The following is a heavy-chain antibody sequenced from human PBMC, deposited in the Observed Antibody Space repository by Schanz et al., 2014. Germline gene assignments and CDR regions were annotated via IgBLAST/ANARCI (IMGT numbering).Heavy chain of an antibody. D-gene: IGHD3-3*01. J-gene: IGHJ4*02. CDR2: IRSSSTPI. Sequence: EVHPLESGGGLVQPGGSLRLSCAASGFTFGDYAMTWVRQAPGKGPEWVSYIRSSSTPIYYADSVKGRFTISRDNAKNALYLQMNSLRAEDTAVYYCVRDSFFAFDYWGQGTLVTVSS. V-gene: IGHV3-48*01. CDR1: GFTFGDYA. CDR3: VRDSFFAFDY.